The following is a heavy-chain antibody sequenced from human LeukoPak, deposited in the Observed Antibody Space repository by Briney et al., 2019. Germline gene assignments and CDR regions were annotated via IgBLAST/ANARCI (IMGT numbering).Heavy chain of an antibody. J-gene: IGHJ4*02. V-gene: IGHV1-69*06. CDR2: IIPIIGTA. D-gene: IGHD3-10*01. Sequence: SVKVSCKASGGTFSSYAISWVRQAPGQGLEWMGGIIPIIGTANYAQKFQGRVTITADKSTSTAYMELSSLRSEDTAVYYCARLMVYYFDYWGQGTLVTVSS. CDR1: GGTFSSYA. CDR3: ARLMVYYFDY.